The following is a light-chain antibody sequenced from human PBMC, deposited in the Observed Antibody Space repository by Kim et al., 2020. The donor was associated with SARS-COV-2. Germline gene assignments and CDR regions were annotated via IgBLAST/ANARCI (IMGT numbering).Light chain of an antibody. CDR1: ELADKY. CDR2: QDT. V-gene: IGLV3-1*01. J-gene: IGLJ2*01. CDR3: QAWDSSTVV. Sequence: VSPGQTATITCSGDELADKYASWYQQKPGQSPVLVIYQDTKRPSGIPERFSGSNSGNTAPLTISGTQAMDEADFYCQAWDSSTVVFGGGTQLTVL.